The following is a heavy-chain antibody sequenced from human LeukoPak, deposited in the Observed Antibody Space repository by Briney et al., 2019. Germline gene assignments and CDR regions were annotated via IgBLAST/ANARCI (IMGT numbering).Heavy chain of an antibody. CDR2: INQDGTEK. Sequence: GGSLRLCCAASGFRFSSYWMSWVRQAPGKGLEWVANINQDGTEKYYVDSVKGRFTISRDNAKNSLSLQMNSLRVEDTAVYYCARDGMPFDWWGQGNLVTISS. J-gene: IGHJ4*02. V-gene: IGHV3-7*04. D-gene: IGHD1-1*01. CDR3: ARDGMPFDW. CDR1: GFRFSSYW.